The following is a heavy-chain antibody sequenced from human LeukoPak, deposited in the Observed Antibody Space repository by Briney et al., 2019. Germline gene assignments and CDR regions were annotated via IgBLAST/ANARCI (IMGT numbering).Heavy chain of an antibody. CDR2: INPNSGGT. Sequence: GASVKVSCKASGYTFTGYYMHWVRQAPGQGLEWMGRINPNSGGTNYAQKFQGRVTMTRDTSISTAYMELSRLRSDDTAVYYCARGPRIAARPFYRYWFDPWGQGALVTVSS. J-gene: IGHJ5*02. CDR1: GYTFTGYY. D-gene: IGHD6-6*01. V-gene: IGHV1-2*06. CDR3: ARGPRIAARPFYRYWFDP.